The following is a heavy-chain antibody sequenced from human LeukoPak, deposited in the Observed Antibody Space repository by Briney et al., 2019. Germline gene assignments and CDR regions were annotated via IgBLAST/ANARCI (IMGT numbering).Heavy chain of an antibody. Sequence: SETLSLTCTVSGGSISSYYWSWIRQPAGKGLEWIGRIYTSGSTNYNPSLKSRVTMSVDTSKNQFSLKLSSVTAADTAVYYCARDSYYYDSSGSHLFDYWGQGTLVTVSS. CDR2: IYTSGST. CDR3: ARDSYYYDSSGSHLFDY. D-gene: IGHD3-22*01. V-gene: IGHV4-4*07. CDR1: GGSISSYY. J-gene: IGHJ4*02.